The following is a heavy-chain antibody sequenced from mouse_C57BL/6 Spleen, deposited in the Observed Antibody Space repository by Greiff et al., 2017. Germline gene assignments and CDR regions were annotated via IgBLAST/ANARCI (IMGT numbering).Heavy chain of an antibody. Sequence: QVQLKQSGAELVRPGASVTLSCKASGYTFTDYEMHWVKQTPVHGLEWIGAIDPETGGTAYNQKFKGKAILTADKSSSTAYMELRSLTSEDSAVYYCTRGYDYDEGFAYWGQGTLVTVSA. CDR2: IDPETGGT. CDR1: GYTFTDYE. D-gene: IGHD2-4*01. J-gene: IGHJ3*01. V-gene: IGHV1-15*01. CDR3: TRGYDYDEGFAY.